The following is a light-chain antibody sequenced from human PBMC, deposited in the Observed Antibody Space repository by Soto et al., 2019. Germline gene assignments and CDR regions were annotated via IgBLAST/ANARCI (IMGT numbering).Light chain of an antibody. J-gene: IGKJ2*01. CDR3: QQYTNWPPTYT. V-gene: IGKV3-15*01. CDR1: QGVNSN. Sequence: EIVMTQSPATLSVSPGERATLSCRASQGVNSNLAWYQQKPGQAPRPLIYGASTRATGIPARFSGSGFGTEFTLTISSLRSEDFAVYYCQQYTNWPPTYTSGQGTRLEIK. CDR2: GAS.